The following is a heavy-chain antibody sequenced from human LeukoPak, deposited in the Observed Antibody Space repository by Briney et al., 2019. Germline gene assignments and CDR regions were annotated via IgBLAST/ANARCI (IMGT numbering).Heavy chain of an antibody. D-gene: IGHD2-2*03. CDR3: ARDMDIVVVPAAQFDY. CDR1: GYTFTSYG. J-gene: IGHJ4*02. V-gene: IGHV1-18*01. CDR2: ISAYNGNT. Sequence: GASVKLPCNASGYTFTSYGISWVRQAPGQGLEWMGWISAYNGNTNYAQKLQGRVTMTTDTSTSTAYMELRSLRSDDTAVYYCARDMDIVVVPAAQFDYWGQGTLVTVSS.